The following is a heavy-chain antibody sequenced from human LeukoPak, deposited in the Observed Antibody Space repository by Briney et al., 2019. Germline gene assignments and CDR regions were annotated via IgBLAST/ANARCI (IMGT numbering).Heavy chain of an antibody. CDR2: INPNSGGT. CDR3: ASGWELLGFDY. Sequence: ASVKVSCKASGYTFTSYDINWVRQATGQGLEWMGWINPNSGGTNYAQKFQGRVTMTRDTSISTAYMELSRLRSDDTAVYYCASGWELLGFDYWGQGTLVTVSS. V-gene: IGHV1-2*02. CDR1: GYTFTSYD. D-gene: IGHD1-26*01. J-gene: IGHJ4*02.